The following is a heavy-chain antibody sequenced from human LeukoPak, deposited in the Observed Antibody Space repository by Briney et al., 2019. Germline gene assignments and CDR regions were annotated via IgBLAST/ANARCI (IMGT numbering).Heavy chain of an antibody. CDR1: GYSFISYW. CDR2: IYPGDSDT. Sequence: GESLKISCKGSGYSFISYWIGWVRRTPGKGLEWMGIIYPGDSDTRYSPSFEGQVTISADKSINTAYLQWSRLKASDSAIYYCAKGVSGTYFGMDVWGQGTTVTVSS. D-gene: IGHD3-10*01. J-gene: IGHJ6*02. V-gene: IGHV5-51*01. CDR3: AKGVSGTYFGMDV.